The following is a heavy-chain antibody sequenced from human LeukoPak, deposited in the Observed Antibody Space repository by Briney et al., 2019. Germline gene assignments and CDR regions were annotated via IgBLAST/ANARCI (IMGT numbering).Heavy chain of an antibody. CDR3: DGADF. CDR1: GFTFSSFA. V-gene: IGHV3-23*01. J-gene: IGHJ4*02. CDR2: ISDSGGRT. Sequence: PGGSLRLSCAASGFTFSSFAMSWARQAPGEGLEWVSTISDSGGRTHHADSVKGRFTISRDNSKSTLYLQMNSLRPEDAAVYYCDGADFWGQGTLVTVSS. D-gene: IGHD3-16*01.